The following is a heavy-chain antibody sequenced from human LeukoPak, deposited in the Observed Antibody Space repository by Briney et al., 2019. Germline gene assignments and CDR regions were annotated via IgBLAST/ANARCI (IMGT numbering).Heavy chain of an antibody. D-gene: IGHD3-3*01. J-gene: IGHJ4*02. CDR3: ARDPGVVAFHYFDY. CDR1: GFTFSSHA. CDR2: ICGLGGST. V-gene: IGHV3-23*01. Sequence: GGSLTLSCAASGFTFSSHAMGWVRQAPGKGLEWVSGICGLGGSTYYAGSVKGRFTISRDNSQNTLYLHMNSLRADDTAVYYCARDPGVVAFHYFDYWGQGSLVTVSS.